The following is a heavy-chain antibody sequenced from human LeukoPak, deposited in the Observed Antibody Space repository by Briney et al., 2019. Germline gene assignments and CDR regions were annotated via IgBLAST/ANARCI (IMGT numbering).Heavy chain of an antibody. V-gene: IGHV4-39*01. CDR3: ARVTGYDSSGYYYVFDY. CDR2: IYYSGST. J-gene: IGHJ4*02. Sequence: PSETLSLTCTVSGGSISSSSYYWGWIRQPPGKGLEWIGSIYYSGSTYYNPSLKSRVTISVDTSKNQFSLKLSSVTAADTAVYYCARVTGYDSSGYYYVFDYWGQGTLVTVSS. CDR1: GGSISSSSYY. D-gene: IGHD3-22*01.